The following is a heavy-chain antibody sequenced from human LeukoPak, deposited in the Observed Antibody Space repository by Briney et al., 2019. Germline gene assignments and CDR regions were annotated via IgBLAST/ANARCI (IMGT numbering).Heavy chain of an antibody. CDR3: ARESAIFGVFIVAFDY. Sequence: PSETLSLTCTVSGGSISSYYWNRIRQPAGKGLELIGRIYSSGSTNYNPSLKSRVTMSVDTSKNQSSLKLNSVTAADTAVYYCARESAIFGVFIVAFDYWGQGALVTVSS. J-gene: IGHJ4*02. V-gene: IGHV4-4*07. CDR2: IYSSGST. D-gene: IGHD3-3*01. CDR1: GGSISSYY.